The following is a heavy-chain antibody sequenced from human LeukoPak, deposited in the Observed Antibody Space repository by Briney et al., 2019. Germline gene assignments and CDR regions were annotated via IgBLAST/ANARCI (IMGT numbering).Heavy chain of an antibody. V-gene: IGHV3-23*01. J-gene: IGHJ3*02. D-gene: IGHD2-2*01. Sequence: ASVKVSCKASGGTFSSYAMSWVRQAPGKGLEWVSAISGSGGSTYYADSVKGRFTISRDNSKNTLYLQMNSLRAEDTAVYYCAKYLGYRGRDAFDIWGQGTMVTVSS. CDR1: GGTFSSYA. CDR2: ISGSGGST. CDR3: AKYLGYRGRDAFDI.